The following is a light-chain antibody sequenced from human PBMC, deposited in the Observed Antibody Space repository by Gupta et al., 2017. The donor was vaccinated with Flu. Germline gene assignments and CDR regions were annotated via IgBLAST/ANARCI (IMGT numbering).Light chain of an antibody. CDR3: QQDCSSPRT. V-gene: IGKV3-20*01. Sequence: ELVLTQAPGTLSLSPGERATLSCRASQSVSSSYLAWYQQKPGQAPRLLIYGASSMPTGIPDRFSGSGSGTDFTLTISRLEPEDFAVYYCQQDCSSPRTFGQGTKLEI. CDR1: QSVSSSY. J-gene: IGKJ2*01. CDR2: GAS.